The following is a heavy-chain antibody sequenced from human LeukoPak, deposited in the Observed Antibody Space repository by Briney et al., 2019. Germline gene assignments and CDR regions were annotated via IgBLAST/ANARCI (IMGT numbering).Heavy chain of an antibody. CDR2: ISSGASTI. D-gene: IGHD5/OR15-5a*01. V-gene: IGHV3-48*01. CDR1: GFTFSSYS. CDR3: AKGGAAVSSQVH. Sequence: PGGSLRLSCAASGFTFSSYSMNWVRQAPGKGLEWISYISSGASTIYYADSVKGRFTISRDNAKNSLYLQMNSLRAEDTAVYYCAKGGAAVSSQVHWGQGTLVTVSS. J-gene: IGHJ4*02.